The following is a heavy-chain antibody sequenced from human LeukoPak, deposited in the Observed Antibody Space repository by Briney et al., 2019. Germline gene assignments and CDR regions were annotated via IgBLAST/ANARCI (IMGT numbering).Heavy chain of an antibody. D-gene: IGHD1-26*01. Sequence: GGSLRLSCAASGFTFSSYWMNRVRQPPGKGLEWVANIKHDGSAKLYVDSVKGRFTISRDSAKNSLYLQMNGLRAEDTAVYFCSRGGADYSFDVWGHGTMVTVSS. J-gene: IGHJ3*01. CDR3: SRGGADYSFDV. V-gene: IGHV3-7*01. CDR2: IKHDGSAK. CDR1: GFTFSSYW.